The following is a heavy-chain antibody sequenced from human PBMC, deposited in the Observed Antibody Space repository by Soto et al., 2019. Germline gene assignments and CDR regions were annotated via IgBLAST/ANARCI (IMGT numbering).Heavy chain of an antibody. Sequence: GGRVGLGGAASRVRFSGYGMDGVRQAPGKGLVWVSHINSDGSSPTYADSVKGRFTISRDNAKNTLYLKMNSLRAEDSAVYYRAREEGYGSGRYFDYWGLGTLVTVSS. V-gene: IGHV3-74*01. J-gene: IGHJ4*02. D-gene: IGHD3-10*01. CDR2: INSDGSSP. CDR3: AREEGYGSGRYFDY. CDR1: RVRFSGYG.